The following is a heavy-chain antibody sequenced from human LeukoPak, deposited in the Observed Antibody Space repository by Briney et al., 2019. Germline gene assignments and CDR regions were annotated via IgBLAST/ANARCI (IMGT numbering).Heavy chain of an antibody. CDR3: ARAEKTGYDYYYYYGMDV. Sequence: PSETLSLTCAVYGGSFSGYYWSWIRQPPGKGLEWIGEINHSGSTNYNPSLKSRVTISVDTSKNQFSLKLSSVTAADTAVYYCARAEKTGYDYYYYYGMDVWGQGTTVTVSS. J-gene: IGHJ6*02. D-gene: IGHD5-12*01. CDR2: INHSGST. CDR1: GGSFSGYY. V-gene: IGHV4-34*01.